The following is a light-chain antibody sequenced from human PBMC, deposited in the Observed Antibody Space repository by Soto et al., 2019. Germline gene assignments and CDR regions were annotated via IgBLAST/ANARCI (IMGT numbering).Light chain of an antibody. CDR1: QSVGSY. CDR2: DAS. J-gene: IGKJ3*01. Sequence: EIVLTQSPVTLSLSPGERATLSCRASQSVGSYLAWYQQKPGQAPRLLIYDASNRATGIPARFSGSGSGTDFTLTISSLEPEDFAVYYCQQRSNWPPRVTFGPGTKVDIK. CDR3: QQRSNWPPRVT. V-gene: IGKV3-11*01.